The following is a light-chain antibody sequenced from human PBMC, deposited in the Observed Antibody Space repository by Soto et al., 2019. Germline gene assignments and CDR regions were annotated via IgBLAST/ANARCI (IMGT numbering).Light chain of an antibody. J-gene: IGLJ1*01. CDR3: CSYASSGTYV. CDR1: TSDVW. CDR2: EGS. Sequence: QCALTQPASVSGSPGRSITISCTGTTSDVWVSWYQQHPGKAPKLIIYEGSKRPSGISNRFSGSRSGNTASLTISGLQAEDEADFYCCSYASSGTYVFGTGTRSPS. V-gene: IGLV2-23*01.